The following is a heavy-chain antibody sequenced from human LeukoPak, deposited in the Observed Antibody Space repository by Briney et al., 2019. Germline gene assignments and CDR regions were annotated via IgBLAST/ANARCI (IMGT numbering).Heavy chain of an antibody. Sequence: GGSLRLSCAASGFTFSHTGIHWVRQAPGKGLEWVALIYYDGSNQFYADSVKGRFTISRDNSKNMVFLHLNSLRDEDTAVYFCAKDYGTTGYYRGGFFDYWGQGALVTVSS. D-gene: IGHD2-15*01. CDR2: IYYDGSNQ. CDR1: GFTFSHTG. CDR3: AKDYGTTGYYRGGFFDY. J-gene: IGHJ4*02. V-gene: IGHV3-33*06.